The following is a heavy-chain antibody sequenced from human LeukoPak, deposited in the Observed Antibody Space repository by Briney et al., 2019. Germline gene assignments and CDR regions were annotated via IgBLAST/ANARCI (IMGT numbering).Heavy chain of an antibody. D-gene: IGHD3-10*01. Sequence: ASVKVSCKASGYSFNKYAMNWVRQVPGKGLEWMGWISTYNGNTNYAQKFQGRVTMTRDTSISTAYMELSRLRSDDTAVYYCARAYAIITMVRGGLMTGGYWGQGTLVTVSS. V-gene: IGHV1-2*02. CDR1: GYSFNKYA. J-gene: IGHJ4*02. CDR3: ARAYAIITMVRGGLMTGGY. CDR2: ISTYNGNT.